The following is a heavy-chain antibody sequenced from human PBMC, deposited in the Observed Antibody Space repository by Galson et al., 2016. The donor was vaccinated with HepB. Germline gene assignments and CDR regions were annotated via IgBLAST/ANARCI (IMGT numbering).Heavy chain of an antibody. D-gene: IGHD3-16*01. Sequence: SLRLSCAASGFRFSDFYMTWIRQTPGKGLEWLSYISSTSNNIYYADSLRNTFTVSRDNGNNSLYLQMNSLTAEDTAVYYCARDAWGSRHSDLWGRGTLVTVSS. CDR1: GFRFSDFY. CDR3: ARDAWGSRHSDL. J-gene: IGHJ2*01. V-gene: IGHV3-11*01. CDR2: ISSTSNNI.